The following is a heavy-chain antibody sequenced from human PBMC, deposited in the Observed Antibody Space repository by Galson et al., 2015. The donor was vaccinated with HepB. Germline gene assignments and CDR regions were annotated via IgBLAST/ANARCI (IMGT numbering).Heavy chain of an antibody. V-gene: IGHV3-30-3*01. J-gene: IGHJ4*02. D-gene: IGHD2-2*01. CDR1: GFTFSSYA. Sequence: SLRLSCAASGFTFSSYAMHWVRQAPGKGLEWVAVISYDGSNKYYADSVKGRFTISRDNSKNTLYLQMNSLRAEDTAVYYCARGREGYEVGYWGQGTLVTVSS. CDR2: ISYDGSNK. CDR3: ARGREGYEVGY.